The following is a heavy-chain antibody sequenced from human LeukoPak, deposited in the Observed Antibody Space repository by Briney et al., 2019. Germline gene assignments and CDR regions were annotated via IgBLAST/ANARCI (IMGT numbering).Heavy chain of an antibody. CDR1: GDSITSASYY. CDR3: ARRAVYSSNPGHWWYDAFDI. D-gene: IGHD6-13*01. CDR2: TFYSGST. J-gene: IGHJ3*02. Sequence: SQTLPLTCSFSGDSITSASYYWGFIPKPPGQGLEWIGGTFYSGSTYYNASFKTRVTISLDTSKNQFSLDLSSVTAADTAVYYCARRAVYSSNPGHWWYDAFDIWGQGTMVTVSS. V-gene: IGHV4-39*01.